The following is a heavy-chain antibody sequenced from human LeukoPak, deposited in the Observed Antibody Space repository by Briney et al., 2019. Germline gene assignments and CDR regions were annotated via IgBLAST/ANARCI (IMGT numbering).Heavy chain of an antibody. CDR3: TRESGSYHGNDY. D-gene: IGHD1-26*01. CDR2: IIPIFGTA. Sequence: ASVKVSCKASGGTFSSYAISWVRQAPVQGLEWMGGIIPIFGTANYAQKFQGRVTITADESTSTAYMELSSLRSDDTAVYYCTRESGSYHGNDYWGQGTLVTVSS. V-gene: IGHV1-69*13. J-gene: IGHJ4*02. CDR1: GGTFSSYA.